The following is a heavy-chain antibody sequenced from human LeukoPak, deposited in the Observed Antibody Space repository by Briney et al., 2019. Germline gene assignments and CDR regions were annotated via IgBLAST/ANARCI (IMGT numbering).Heavy chain of an antibody. CDR1: GGSISSYY. D-gene: IGHD6-13*01. V-gene: IGHV4-59*01. CDR2: IYYSGST. J-gene: IGHJ4*02. Sequence: SETLSLTCTVSGGSISSYYWSWLRQPPGKGLEWLGYIYYSGSTNYNPSLKSRVTISVDTSKNQFSLKLSSVTAADTAVYYCARVREQQLADPHFDYWGQGTLVTVSS. CDR3: ARVREQQLADPHFDY.